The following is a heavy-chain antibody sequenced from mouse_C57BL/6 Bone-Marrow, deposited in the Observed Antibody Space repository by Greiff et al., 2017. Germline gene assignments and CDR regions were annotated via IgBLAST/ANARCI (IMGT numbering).Heavy chain of an antibody. V-gene: IGHV2-2*01. J-gene: IGHJ4*01. CDR2: IRSGGST. CDR1: GFSLTSYG. D-gene: IGHD3-2*02. Sequence: QVHVKQSGPGLVQPSQCLSITCTVSGFSLTSYGVHWVRQSPGKGLEWLGVIRSGGSTDYNAAFISRLSISKDNSKSQVFFKMNSLQADDTAIYYCASPAQATKGAMDYWGQGTSVTVSS. CDR3: ASPAQATKGAMDY.